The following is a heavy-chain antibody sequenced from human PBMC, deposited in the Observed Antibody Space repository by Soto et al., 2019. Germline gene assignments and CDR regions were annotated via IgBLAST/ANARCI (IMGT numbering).Heavy chain of an antibody. D-gene: IGHD6-6*01. CDR2: ISWNSGSI. J-gene: IGHJ6*03. Sequence: EVQLVESGGGLVQPGRSLRLSCAASGFTFDDYAMHWVRQAPGKGLEWVSGISWNSGSIGYADSVKGRFTISRDNAKNSLYLQMNSLRAEDTALYYSAKDRGSSTWDYYMDVWGKGTTVTVSS. V-gene: IGHV3-9*01. CDR3: AKDRGSSTWDYYMDV. CDR1: GFTFDDYA.